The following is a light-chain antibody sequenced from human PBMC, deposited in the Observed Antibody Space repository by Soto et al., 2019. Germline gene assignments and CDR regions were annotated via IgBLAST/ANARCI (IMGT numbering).Light chain of an antibody. CDR2: GAS. CDR3: QQYNNWPFT. CDR1: QSVSSN. V-gene: IGKV3-15*01. Sequence: EIVMTQSPATLSVSPGERATLSCRASQSVSSNLAWYQQKPGQAPRLLFYGASTRATGIPARFSGSGSGTDFTLTISSLQSADFAVYYCQQYNNWPFTFGPGTKVDIK. J-gene: IGKJ3*01.